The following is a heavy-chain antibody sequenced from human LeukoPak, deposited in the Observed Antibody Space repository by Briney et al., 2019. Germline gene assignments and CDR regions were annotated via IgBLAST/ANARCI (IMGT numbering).Heavy chain of an antibody. CDR3: AKASNPGY. D-gene: IGHD4-11*01. CDR1: GFTFSSYA. Sequence: GRSLRLSCAASGFTFSSYAMHWVRQAPGKGLEWVAVISYDGSNKYYADSVKGRFTISRDNSKNTLYLQMNSLRAEDTAVYYCAKASNPGYWGQGTLVTVSS. V-gene: IGHV3-30-3*01. J-gene: IGHJ4*02. CDR2: ISYDGSNK.